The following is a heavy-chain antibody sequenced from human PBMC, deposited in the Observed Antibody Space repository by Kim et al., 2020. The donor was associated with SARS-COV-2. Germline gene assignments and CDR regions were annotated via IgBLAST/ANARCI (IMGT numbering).Heavy chain of an antibody. CDR2: NT. Sequence: NTGYAQKFQGRVTMTRNTSRITAYMELSSLRSEDTAVYYCARVYEGGMDVWGQGTTVTVSS. D-gene: IGHD3-16*01. J-gene: IGHJ6*02. V-gene: IGHV1-8*01. CDR3: ARVYEGGMDV.